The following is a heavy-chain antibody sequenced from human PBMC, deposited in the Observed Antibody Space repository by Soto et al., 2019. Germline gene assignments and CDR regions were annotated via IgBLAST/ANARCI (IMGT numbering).Heavy chain of an antibody. J-gene: IGHJ6*02. CDR1: GDTFIGYS. V-gene: IGHV1-69*01. Sequence: QVQLVQSGAEVKKPGTSVRVSCKASGDTFIGYSISWVRQAPGQGLEWMGWVIPTQRTTKYAQKFQGRVTITADESTSTAYMELSSLGSDDTAVYYCARPDEGGYSSNHHYYYALDVWGQGTTVTV. D-gene: IGHD3-22*01. CDR3: ARPDEGGYSSNHHYYYALDV. CDR2: VIPTQRTT.